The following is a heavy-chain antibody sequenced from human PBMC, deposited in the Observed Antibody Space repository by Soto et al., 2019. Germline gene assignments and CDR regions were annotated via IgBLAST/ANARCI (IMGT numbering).Heavy chain of an antibody. J-gene: IGHJ6*02. CDR3: ARALYYDFWSGSSRPGGMDV. V-gene: IGHV4-38-2*01. CDR2: IYHSGST. CDR1: GYSISRGYY. Sequence: PSETLSLTCADSGYSISRGYYWGWIRQPPGKGLEWIGSIYHSGSTYYNPSLKSRVTISVDTSKNQFSLKLSSVTAADTAVYYCARALYYDFWSGSSRPGGMDVWGQGTTVTVSS. D-gene: IGHD3-3*01.